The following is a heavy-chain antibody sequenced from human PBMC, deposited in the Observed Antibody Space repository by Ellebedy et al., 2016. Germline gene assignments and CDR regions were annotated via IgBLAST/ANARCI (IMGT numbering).Heavy chain of an antibody. CDR3: ARPRRGEDWFNP. CDR1: GGSFSGYY. D-gene: IGHD2-21*01. J-gene: IGHJ5*02. CDR2: INHSGST. Sequence: SETLSLXXAVYGGSFSGYYWSWIRQPPGKGLEWIGEINHSGSTNYNPSLKSRVTISVDTSKNQFSLKLSSVTAADTAVYYCARPRRGEDWFNPWGQGTLVTVSS. V-gene: IGHV4-34*01.